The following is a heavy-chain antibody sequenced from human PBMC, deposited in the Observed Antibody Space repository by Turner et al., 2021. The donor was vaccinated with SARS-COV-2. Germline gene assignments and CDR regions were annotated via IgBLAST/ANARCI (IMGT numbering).Heavy chain of an antibody. CDR3: ARDCLPLLAFYYGLDV. D-gene: IGHD2-15*01. J-gene: IGHJ6*02. Sequence: QVQLAESGGGAVQRGRSLRLPCYASGFTFSSFGMHWVCQAPGKGLGWVAVIWYDGSNEYYADSVKDRFTISRDNSKNTLYLQMNSLRAEDTAVYYCARDCLPLLAFYYGLDVWGQGTTVTVSS. CDR1: GFTFSSFG. CDR2: IWYDGSNE. V-gene: IGHV3-33*01.